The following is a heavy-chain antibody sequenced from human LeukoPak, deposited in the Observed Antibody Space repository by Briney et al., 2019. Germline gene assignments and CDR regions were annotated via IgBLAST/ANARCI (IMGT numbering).Heavy chain of an antibody. CDR3: RGDSSARGNYFDH. Sequence: SVKVSCKASGGTFSNYAIGWVRQAPGQGLEWMGGVIPIFSTANYAQKFQGRVTITADESTSTAYMELSSLRSEDTAVYYCRGDSSARGNYFDHWGQGTLVTVSS. D-gene: IGHD3-22*01. J-gene: IGHJ4*02. V-gene: IGHV1-69*13. CDR1: GGTFSNYA. CDR2: VIPIFSTA.